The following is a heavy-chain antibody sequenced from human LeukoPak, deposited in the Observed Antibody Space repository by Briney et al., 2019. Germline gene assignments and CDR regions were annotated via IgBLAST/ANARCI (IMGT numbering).Heavy chain of an antibody. Sequence: PGRSLRLSCAASGFTFSSYAMHWVRQAPGRGLEWVAVISYDGSNKYYADSVKGRFTISRDNSRNTLYLQMNSLRAEDTAVSYCAREPESQSSGSGVYVDVWGKGTTVTVSS. CDR3: AREPESQSSGSGVYVDV. V-gene: IGHV3-30*04. CDR2: ISYDGSNK. CDR1: GFTFSSYA. J-gene: IGHJ6*03. D-gene: IGHD3-22*01.